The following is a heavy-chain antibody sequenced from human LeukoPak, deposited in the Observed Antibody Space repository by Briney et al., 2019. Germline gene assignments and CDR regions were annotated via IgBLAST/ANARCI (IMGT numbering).Heavy chain of an antibody. CDR1: GFTFSSYA. CDR2: ISYDGSNK. V-gene: IGHV3-30*04. D-gene: IGHD2-15*01. CDR3: ARALGQRYCSGGSCPPAQH. Sequence: GGSLRLSCAASGFTFSSYAMHWVRQAPGKGLEWVAVISYDGSNKYYAGSVKGRFTISRDNSKNTLYLQMNSLRAEDTAVYYCARALGQRYCSGGSCPPAQHWGQGTLVTVSS. J-gene: IGHJ1*01.